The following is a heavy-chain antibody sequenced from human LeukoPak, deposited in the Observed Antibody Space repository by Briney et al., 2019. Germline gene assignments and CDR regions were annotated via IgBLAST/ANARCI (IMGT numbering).Heavy chain of an antibody. CDR2: INRDGSST. CDR3: ARDLSYGMDV. V-gene: IGHV3-74*03. CDR1: GFTLSSNW. Sequence: PGGSLRLSCAASGFTLSSNWMHWGRQAPGKGVVWVSRINRDGSSTTYADSVKGGFTISRDNAKSTLYLQMNSLRAEDTAVYYCARDLSYGMDVWGQGTTVTVSS. J-gene: IGHJ6*02.